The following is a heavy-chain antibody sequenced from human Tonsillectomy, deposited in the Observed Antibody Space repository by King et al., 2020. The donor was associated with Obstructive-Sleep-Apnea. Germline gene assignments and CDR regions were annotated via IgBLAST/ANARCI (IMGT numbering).Heavy chain of an antibody. CDR1: GGSISSYY. CDR3: ARGYCSGGSCVSYNWFDP. J-gene: IGHJ5*02. V-gene: IGHV4-4*07. CDR2: IYTSGST. Sequence: VQLQESGPGLVKPSETLSLTCTVSGGSISSYYWSWIRQPAGKGLEWIGRIYTSGSTNYNPSLKSRVTMSVDTSKNQFSLKLSSVTAAHTAVYYCARGYCSGGSCVSYNWFDPWGQGTLVTVSS. D-gene: IGHD2-15*01.